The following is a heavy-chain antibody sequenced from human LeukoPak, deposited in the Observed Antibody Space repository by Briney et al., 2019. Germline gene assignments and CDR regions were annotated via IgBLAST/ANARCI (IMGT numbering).Heavy chain of an antibody. V-gene: IGHV1-8*01. J-gene: IGHJ4*02. CDR2: MNPNSGNT. CDR1: GYTFTSYD. Sequence: ASVKVSCKASGYTFTSYDINWVRQATGQGLEWMGWMNPNSGNTGYAQKFQGRVTMTRNTSISTACMELSSLRSEDTAVYYCAVPEGSAPGFDYWGQGTLVTVSS. D-gene: IGHD1-26*01. CDR3: AVPEGSAPGFDY.